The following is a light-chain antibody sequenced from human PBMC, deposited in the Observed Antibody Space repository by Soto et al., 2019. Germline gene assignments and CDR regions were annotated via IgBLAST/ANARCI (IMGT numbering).Light chain of an antibody. CDR3: QQYGGSYPP. V-gene: IGKV3-20*01. CDR1: QSVGNSY. Sequence: EAVLTQSPGTLSLSPGERATLSCRASQSVGNSYLAWYQQKPGQAPRLLIYDASNRAPGIPDRFSGSGSGTDFTLTISRLEPEDFAVYYCQQYGGSYPPFGQGTKVDIK. J-gene: IGKJ1*01. CDR2: DAS.